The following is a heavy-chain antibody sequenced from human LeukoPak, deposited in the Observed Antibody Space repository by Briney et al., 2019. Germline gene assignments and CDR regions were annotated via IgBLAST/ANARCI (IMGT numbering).Heavy chain of an antibody. J-gene: IGHJ4*02. Sequence: GGSLRLSCAASGFTLSSYAMSWVRQAPGKGLEWVSAISDSGSTYHADSVKGRFTISRDSSKNALFLQMNRLRPEDAAVYYCAKAPVTTCRGAYCYPFDYWGQGTLVTVSS. CDR2: ISDSGST. D-gene: IGHD2-21*01. CDR1: GFTLSSYA. V-gene: IGHV3-23*01. CDR3: AKAPVTTCRGAYCYPFDY.